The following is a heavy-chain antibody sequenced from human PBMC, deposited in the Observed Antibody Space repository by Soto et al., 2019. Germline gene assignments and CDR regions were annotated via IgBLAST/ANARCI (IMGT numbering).Heavy chain of an antibody. D-gene: IGHD3-10*01. CDR1: GFSLSTSGVG. Sequence: GSGPTLVNPTQTLTLTCTFSGFSLSTSGVGVGWIRQPPGKALEWLALIYWNDDKRYSPSLKSRLTITKDTSKNQVVLTMTNMDPVDTATYYCAHRHPVSLWPNFDYWGQGTLVTVSS. V-gene: IGHV2-5*01. J-gene: IGHJ4*02. CDR3: AHRHPVSLWPNFDY. CDR2: IYWNDDK.